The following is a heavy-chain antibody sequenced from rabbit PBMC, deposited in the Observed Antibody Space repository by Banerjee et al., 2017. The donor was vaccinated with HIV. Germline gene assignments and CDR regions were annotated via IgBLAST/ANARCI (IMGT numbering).Heavy chain of an antibody. CDR1: GFTISNSYW. D-gene: IGHD6-1*01. J-gene: IGHJ4*01. CDR2: IHINSGST. CDR3: ARGGGAGTGYDF. Sequence: QEQLEESGGDLVKPEGSLTLTCTASGFTISNSYWICWVRQAPGKGLEWIGCIHINSGSTYYASWAKGRFTISKTSSTTVTLQMTSLTAADTATYFCARGGGAGTGYDFWGPGTLVTVS. V-gene: IGHV1S45*01.